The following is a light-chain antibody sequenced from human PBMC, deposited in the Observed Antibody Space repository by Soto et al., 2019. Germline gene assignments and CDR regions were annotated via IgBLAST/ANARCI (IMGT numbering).Light chain of an antibody. CDR3: QQYNNWPRT. V-gene: IGKV3-15*01. CDR1: QSVSSN. CDR2: GAS. J-gene: IGKJ1*01. Sequence: EIVMTPSPATLSVSPGERATLSCRASQSVSSNLAWYQQKPGQAPRLLIYGASTRATGIPARFSGSGSGTEFTLTISSLQSEDFAVDYCQQYNNWPRTFGQGTKVDIK.